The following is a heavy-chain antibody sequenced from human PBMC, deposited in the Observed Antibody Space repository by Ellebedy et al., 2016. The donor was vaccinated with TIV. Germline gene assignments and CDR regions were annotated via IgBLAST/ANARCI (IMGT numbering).Heavy chain of an antibody. V-gene: IGHV4-34*01. CDR3: SRDPALPRGRFDT. J-gene: IGHJ5*02. CDR1: GGSFTGYF. CDR2: VNTSGTT. Sequence: MPSETLSLTCAVYGGSFTGYFWSWIRQPPGKGLEWIGEVNTSGTTNDNPSLKSRVTISVDTSKNQFSLNLSSVTAANTAVYYCSRDPALPRGRFDTWGQGTLVTVSS.